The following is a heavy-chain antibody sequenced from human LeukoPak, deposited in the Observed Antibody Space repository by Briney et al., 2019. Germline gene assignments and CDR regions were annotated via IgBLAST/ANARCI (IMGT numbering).Heavy chain of an antibody. Sequence: GGSLRLSCAASGFTFSSYTINWVRQAPGKGLEWVSSISRTSNYIYYADSVKGRFTISRDNAKNSLYLQMNSLRAEDTAVYYCAELGITMIGGVWGKGTTVTISS. CDR2: ISRTSNYI. V-gene: IGHV3-21*01. J-gene: IGHJ6*04. CDR3: AELGITMIGGV. CDR1: GFTFSSYT. D-gene: IGHD3-10*02.